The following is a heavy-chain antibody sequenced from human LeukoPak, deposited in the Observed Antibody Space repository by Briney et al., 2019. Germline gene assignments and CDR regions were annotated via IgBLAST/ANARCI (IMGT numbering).Heavy chain of an antibody. J-gene: IGHJ4*02. D-gene: IGHD1-26*01. V-gene: IGHV3-23*01. CDR3: ARLVGLYRNFDY. CDR1: GFTFSSYA. Sequence: GGSLRLSCTASGFTFSSYAMSWVRQAPGKGLEWVSGMKGRFTISRDNSKNTLYLQMKSLRAEDTAGYYIARLVGLYRNFDYWGQGTLLTVSS.